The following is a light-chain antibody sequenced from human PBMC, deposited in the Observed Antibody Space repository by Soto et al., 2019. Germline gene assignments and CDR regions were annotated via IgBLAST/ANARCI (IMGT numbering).Light chain of an antibody. V-gene: IGKV1-5*01. CDR3: QQYIAYSYS. Sequence: DIQMTQSPSTLSASVGDRVTITCRASQSLIRSVAWYQQKAGKAPKLLIYDASNLQSGVPSRFSGSGSGTEFTLTISVLQPDDIATYYCQQYIAYSYSFGQGTKLEI. CDR2: DAS. CDR1: QSLIRS. J-gene: IGKJ2*01.